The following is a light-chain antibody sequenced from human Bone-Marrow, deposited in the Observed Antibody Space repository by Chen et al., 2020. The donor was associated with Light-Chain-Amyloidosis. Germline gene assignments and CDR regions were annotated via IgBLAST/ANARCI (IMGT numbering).Light chain of an antibody. V-gene: IGLV3-25*03. J-gene: IGLJ2*01. CDR2: RDT. Sequence: SYELTQPPSVAVSPGQTAQITRPGDDLPTKYAYWYQQKPGQAPVLVIHRDTERPSGISERFSGSSSGTTATLTISGVQAEDEADYHCQSADSSGTYEVIFGGGTKLTVL. CDR1: DLPTKY. CDR3: QSADSSGTYEVI.